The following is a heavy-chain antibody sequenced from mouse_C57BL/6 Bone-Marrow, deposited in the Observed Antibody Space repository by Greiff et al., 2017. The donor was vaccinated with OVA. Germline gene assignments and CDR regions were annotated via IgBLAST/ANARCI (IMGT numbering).Heavy chain of an antibody. V-gene: IGHV1-69*01. J-gene: IGHJ2*01. Sequence: QVQLQQPGAELVMPGASVKLSCKASGYTFTSYWMHWVKQRPGQGLEWIGEIDPSDSYTNYNQKFKGKSTLTVDKSSSTAYMQLSSLTSEDSAVYYCARGYTNTDYCDYWGQGTTLTVAS. CDR3: ARGYTNTDYCDY. CDR2: IDPSDSYT. D-gene: IGHD2-5*01. CDR1: GYTFTSYW.